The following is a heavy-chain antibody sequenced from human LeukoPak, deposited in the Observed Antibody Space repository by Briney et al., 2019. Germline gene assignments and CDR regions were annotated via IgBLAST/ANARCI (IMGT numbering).Heavy chain of an antibody. V-gene: IGHV3-30*02. Sequence: PGGSLRLSCAASGFTFSSYGMHWVRQAPGKGLEWVAFIRYDGSNKYYADSVKGRFTISRDNSKNTLYLQMNSLRAEDTAVYYCAKDAGDVNWFDPWGQGTLVTVSS. D-gene: IGHD2-21*02. CDR1: GFTFSSYG. CDR2: IRYDGSNK. J-gene: IGHJ5*02. CDR3: AKDAGDVNWFDP.